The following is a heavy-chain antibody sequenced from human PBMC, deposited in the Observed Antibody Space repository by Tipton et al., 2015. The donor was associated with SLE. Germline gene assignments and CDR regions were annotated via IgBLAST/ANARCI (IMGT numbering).Heavy chain of an antibody. CDR2: ISSGSSYI. CDR3: AIVVVVAGDDAFDM. Sequence: SLRLSCAASGFSFSNYAMSWVRQAPGKGLEWVSFISSGSSYIYYPDSMKGRFTISRDNAQNSLYLQMNSLTADGTAVYYCAIVVVVAGDDAFDMWGQGTMVTASS. J-gene: IGHJ3*02. D-gene: IGHD2-15*01. V-gene: IGHV3-21*03. CDR1: GFSFSNYA.